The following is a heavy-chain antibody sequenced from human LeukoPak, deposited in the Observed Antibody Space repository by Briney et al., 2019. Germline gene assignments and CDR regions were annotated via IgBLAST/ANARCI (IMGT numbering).Heavy chain of an antibody. Sequence: PGRSLRLSCTASGFTSGDYAMSWVPHAPRKGLEWVGFIRSKAYGGTTEYAASVKGRFTISRDDSKSIAYLQMNSLKAEDTAVYDCTPMAGYYDSSGYYQANPHLCDYWRQGTLVTVSS. J-gene: IGHJ4*02. CDR1: GFTSGDYA. D-gene: IGHD3-22*01. CDR2: IRSKAYGGTT. CDR3: TPMAGYYDSSGYYQANPHLCDY. V-gene: IGHV3-49*04.